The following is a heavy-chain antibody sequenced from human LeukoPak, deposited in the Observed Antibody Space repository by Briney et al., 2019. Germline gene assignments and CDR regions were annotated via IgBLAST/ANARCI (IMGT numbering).Heavy chain of an antibody. J-gene: IGHJ4*02. Sequence: PGGSLRLSCAASGFTFSSYAMHWVRQAPGKGLEWVAVISYDGSNKYYADSVKGRFTISRDNSKNTLYLQMNSLRAEDTAVYYCARCGAITFGGVIEYYLDYWGQGTLVTVSS. D-gene: IGHD3-16*02. CDR3: ARCGAITFGGVIEYYLDY. CDR2: ISYDGSNK. V-gene: IGHV3-30-3*01. CDR1: GFTFSSYA.